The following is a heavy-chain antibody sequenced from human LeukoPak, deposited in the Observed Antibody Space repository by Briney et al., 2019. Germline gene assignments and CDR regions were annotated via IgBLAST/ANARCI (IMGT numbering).Heavy chain of an antibody. J-gene: IGHJ4*02. CDR2: INPNSGGT. Sequence: EASVKVSCKASVYTFTGYYMHWVRQSPGQGLEWMGWINPNSGGTNYAQKFQGRVTMTRDTSISTAYMELSRLRSDDTAVYYCARDSTYYYDSSGYDYWGQGTLVTVSP. CDR3: ARDSTYYYDSSGYDY. D-gene: IGHD3-22*01. V-gene: IGHV1-2*02. CDR1: VYTFTGYY.